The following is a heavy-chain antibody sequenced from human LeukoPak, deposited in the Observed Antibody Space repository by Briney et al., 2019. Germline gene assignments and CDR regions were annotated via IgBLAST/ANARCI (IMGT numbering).Heavy chain of an antibody. CDR1: GXTFTSYW. J-gene: IGHJ4*02. V-gene: IGHV5-51*01. CDR3: ARIEGSTFDY. CDR2: IYPGDSES. Sequence: GESLKISFKGSGXTFTSYWIGWVRQMPGKGLEWMGIIYPGDSESKYSPSLQGQVTISADKSISTAYLQWSSLKASDTAMYYCARIEGSTFDYWGQGTLVTVSS.